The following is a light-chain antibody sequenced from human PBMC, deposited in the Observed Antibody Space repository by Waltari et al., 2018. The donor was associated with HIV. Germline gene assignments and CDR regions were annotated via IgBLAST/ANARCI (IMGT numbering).Light chain of an antibody. J-gene: IGKJ1*01. CDR3: QQSYSTPRT. CDR2: AAS. V-gene: IGKV1-39*01. Sequence: DIQMTQSPSSLSASVGDRVTIPCRASQNISSYLSWYQQKPGKAPKVLIYAASSLQSGVPSRFSGSGSGTDFNISISSLQLEDFATYYCQQSYSTPRTFGQGTKVEIK. CDR1: QNISSY.